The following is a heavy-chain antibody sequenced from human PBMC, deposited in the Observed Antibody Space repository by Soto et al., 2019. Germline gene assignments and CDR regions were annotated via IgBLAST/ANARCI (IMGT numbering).Heavy chain of an antibody. CDR3: ARGPTAGVHY. J-gene: IGHJ4*02. V-gene: IGHV1-8*01. Sequence: ASVKVSCNACGDSFTSLDINWVRQTTGQGLEWMGWMQPSSGRTGYAQKFQGRVTMTRDTSINTAYMELGSLTSDDTAFYYCARGPTAGVHYWDQATLVPVSS. D-gene: IGHD3-10*01. CDR2: MQPSSGRT. CDR1: GDSFTSLD.